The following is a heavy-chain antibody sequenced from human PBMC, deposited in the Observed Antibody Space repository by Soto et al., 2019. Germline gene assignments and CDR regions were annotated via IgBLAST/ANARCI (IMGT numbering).Heavy chain of an antibody. D-gene: IGHD3-22*01. CDR3: ATPEHYYDSSGYRLAY. Sequence: GASVKVSCKVSGYTLTELSMHWVRQAPGKGLEWMGGFDPEDGETIYAQKFQGRVTMTEDTSTDTAYMELSSLRSEDTAVYYCATPEHYYDSSGYRLAYWGQGTLVTVAS. CDR2: FDPEDGET. J-gene: IGHJ4*02. CDR1: GYTLTELS. V-gene: IGHV1-24*01.